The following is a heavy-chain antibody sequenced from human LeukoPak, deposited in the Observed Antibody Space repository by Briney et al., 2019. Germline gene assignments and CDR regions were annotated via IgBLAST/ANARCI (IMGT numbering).Heavy chain of an antibody. J-gene: IGHJ6*02. D-gene: IGHD2-2*01. CDR2: INAGNGNT. V-gene: IGHV1-3*01. CDR1: GYTFTSYA. CDR3: ASWYCSSTSCYRYYYYGMDV. Sequence: ASVKVSCKASGYTFTSYAMHWVRQAPGQRLEWMGLINAGNGNTKYSQKFQGRVTITADKSTSTAYMELSSLRSEDTAVYYCASWYCSSTSCYRYYYYGMDVWGQGTTVTVSS.